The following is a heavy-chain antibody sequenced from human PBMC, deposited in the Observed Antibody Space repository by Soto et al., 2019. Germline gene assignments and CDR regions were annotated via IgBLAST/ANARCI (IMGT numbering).Heavy chain of an antibody. J-gene: IGHJ6*02. CDR1: GGTFSSYA. D-gene: IGHD3-10*01. Sequence: QVQLVQSGAEVKKPGSSVKVSCKASGGTFSSYAISWVRQAPGQGLEWMGGIIPIFGTANYAQKFQGRVTFTADESTSTADRGRGGLGSEDTAVYYGGGGDYYGWGRGGMDVWGQGTTVTVSS. CDR3: GGGDYYGWGRGGMDV. V-gene: IGHV1-69*01. CDR2: IIPIFGTA.